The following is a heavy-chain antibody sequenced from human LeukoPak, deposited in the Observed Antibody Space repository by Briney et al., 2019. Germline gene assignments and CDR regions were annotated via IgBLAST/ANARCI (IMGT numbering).Heavy chain of an antibody. CDR3: ARSGDRLGY. J-gene: IGHJ4*02. CDR2: INPNSGGT. D-gene: IGHD3-16*01. V-gene: IGHV1-2*02. Sequence: EWMRSINPNSGGTNYAQKFQGRVTMHRDTSISTAYMELSRLRSDDTAVYYCARSGDRLGYWGQGTLVTVSS.